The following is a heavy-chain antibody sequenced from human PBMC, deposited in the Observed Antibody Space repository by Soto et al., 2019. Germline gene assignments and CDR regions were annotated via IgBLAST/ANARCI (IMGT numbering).Heavy chain of an antibody. CDR3: ARCMTTISPGGDYYYGMDV. J-gene: IGHJ6*02. CDR1: GGSISSGGYY. CDR2: IYYSGTT. Sequence: SETLSLTCTVSGGSISSGGYYWSWIRQHPGKGLEWIGYIYYSGTTYYNPSLKSRVTISVDTSKNQFSLKLNSVTAADTAVYYCARCMTTISPGGDYYYGMDVWGQGTTVTVSS. V-gene: IGHV4-31*03. D-gene: IGHD4-4*01.